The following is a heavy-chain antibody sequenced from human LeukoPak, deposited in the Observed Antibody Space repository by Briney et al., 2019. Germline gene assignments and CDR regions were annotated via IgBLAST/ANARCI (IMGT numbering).Heavy chain of an antibody. D-gene: IGHD3-10*01. V-gene: IGHV1-2*02. CDR2: INPNTGGT. J-gene: IGHJ4*02. CDR1: GYTFTGHY. CDR3: VRDRGGNDYGSFDY. Sequence: ASVKVSCKASGYTFTGHYIHWVRQAPGQGLEWMGWINPNTGGTNYAQKFQGRVTMTRDTSINTAYMELSRLTSDDTVVYYCVRDRGGNDYGSFDYWGQGSLVTVSS.